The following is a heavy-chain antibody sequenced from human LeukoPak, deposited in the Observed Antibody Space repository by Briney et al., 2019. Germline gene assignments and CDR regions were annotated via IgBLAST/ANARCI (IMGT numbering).Heavy chain of an antibody. J-gene: IGHJ4*02. CDR2: INHSGST. V-gene: IGHV4-34*01. D-gene: IGHD4-23*01. CDR1: GGSFSGYY. CDR3: ARGGPVVTPKDFDY. Sequence: SETLSLTCAVYGGSFSGYYWSWIRQPPGKGLEWIGEINHSGSTNYNPSPKSRVTISVDTSKNQFSLKLSSVTAADTAVYYCARGGPVVTPKDFDYWGQGTLVTVSS.